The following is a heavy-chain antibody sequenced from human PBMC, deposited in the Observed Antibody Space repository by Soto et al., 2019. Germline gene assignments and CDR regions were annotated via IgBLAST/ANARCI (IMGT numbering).Heavy chain of an antibody. Sequence: SETLSLTCAVSASSISSAYFWGWIRQPPGKGLEWIATIFHTGGTYYNPSLKSRVTISVDTSDNQFSLRLNSVTAADTALYFCARTWLAGGTPADAFDIWGQGTMVTVS. CDR1: ASSISSAYF. J-gene: IGHJ3*02. CDR3: ARTWLAGGTPADAFDI. CDR2: IFHTGGT. D-gene: IGHD2-15*01. V-gene: IGHV4-38-2*01.